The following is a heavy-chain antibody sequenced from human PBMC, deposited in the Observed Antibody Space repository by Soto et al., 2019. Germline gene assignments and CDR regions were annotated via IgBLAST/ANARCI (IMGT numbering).Heavy chain of an antibody. CDR2: FDPEDGET. J-gene: IGHJ4*02. CDR1: GYTLTELS. D-gene: IGHD3-3*01. V-gene: IGHV1-24*01. Sequence: ASVKVSCQVSGYTLTELSMHWVRQAPGKGLEWMGGFDPEDGETIYAQKFQGRVTMTEDTSTDTAYMELSSLRSEDTAVYYCATRSEYYDFWSGYKTHFDYWGQGTLVTVSS. CDR3: ATRSEYYDFWSGYKTHFDY.